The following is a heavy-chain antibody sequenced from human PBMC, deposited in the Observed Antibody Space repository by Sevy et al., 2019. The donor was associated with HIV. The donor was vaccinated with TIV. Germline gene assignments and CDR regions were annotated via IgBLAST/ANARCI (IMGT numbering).Heavy chain of an antibody. J-gene: IGHJ4*02. V-gene: IGHV3-48*01. Sequence: GGSLRLSCAASAFTFSSYSMNWVRQAPGKGLEWVSYICSSTSTIYYAHSVKGRFTITRDNAKNSLYLQMNSLRAEDTAVYYCARLSGYSSSWSYFDYWGQGTLVTVSS. D-gene: IGHD6-13*01. CDR3: ARLSGYSSSWSYFDY. CDR2: ICSSTSTI. CDR1: AFTFSSYS.